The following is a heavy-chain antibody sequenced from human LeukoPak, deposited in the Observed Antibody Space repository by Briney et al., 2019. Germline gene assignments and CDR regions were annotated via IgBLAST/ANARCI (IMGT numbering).Heavy chain of an antibody. D-gene: IGHD3-10*02. CDR3: ASGGAYVQFDT. CDR2: IIPIFGTA. V-gene: IGHV1-69*06. CDR1: GGTFSSYA. Sequence: SVKVSCKASGGTFSSYAISWVRQAPGQGLEWMGGIIPIFGTANYAQKFQGRVTITADKSTSTAYMELGSLRSEDTAVFYCASGGAYVQFDTWGQGTLVTVSS. J-gene: IGHJ5*02.